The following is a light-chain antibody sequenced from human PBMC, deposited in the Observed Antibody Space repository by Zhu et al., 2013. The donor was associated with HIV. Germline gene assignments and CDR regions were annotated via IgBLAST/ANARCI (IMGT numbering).Light chain of an antibody. J-gene: IGKJ3*01. CDR1: QSISRH. V-gene: IGKV1-39*01. Sequence: DIQMTQSPSSLSASVGDRITVTCRASQSISRHLNWYQQKRGKAPKLLIYAASNLHGGVPSRFSGSGSGTDFTLTISSLQPEDFGTYYCQQSYSTVLLTFGPGPSGYQ. CDR2: AAS. CDR3: QQSYSTVLLT.